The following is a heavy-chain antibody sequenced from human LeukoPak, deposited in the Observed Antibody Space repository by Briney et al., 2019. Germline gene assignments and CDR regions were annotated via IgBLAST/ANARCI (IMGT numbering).Heavy chain of an antibody. V-gene: IGHV3-23*01. Sequence: GGSLRLSCAASGFTFSSYAMSWVRQAPGKGLEWVSAISGSGGSTYYADSVKGRFTISRDNSKNTLYLQMNSLRAEDTAVYYCAKDLRFGELPGYFDYWGQGTLVTVSS. D-gene: IGHD3-10*01. CDR3: AKDLRFGELPGYFDY. J-gene: IGHJ4*02. CDR1: GFTFSSYA. CDR2: ISGSGGST.